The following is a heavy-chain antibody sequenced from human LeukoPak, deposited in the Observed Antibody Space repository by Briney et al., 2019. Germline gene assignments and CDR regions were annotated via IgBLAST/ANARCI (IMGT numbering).Heavy chain of an antibody. CDR3: ARHSQDFDWLLSGYYFDY. CDR2: ISYSGST. Sequence: SETLSLTCTVSGGSISSSIYYWGWIRQPPGKGLEWIGSISYSGSTYFNPSLRSRVTLFVDTSKNQFSLKLSSVTAADTAVYYCARHSQDFDWLLSGYYFDYWGQGTLVTVSS. V-gene: IGHV4-39*01. J-gene: IGHJ4*02. D-gene: IGHD3-9*01. CDR1: GGSISSSIYY.